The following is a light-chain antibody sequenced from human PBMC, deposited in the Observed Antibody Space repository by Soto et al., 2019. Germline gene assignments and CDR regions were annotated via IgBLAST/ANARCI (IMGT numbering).Light chain of an antibody. CDR3: SSYTTSNTRQIV. CDR2: DVS. V-gene: IGLV2-14*03. J-gene: IGLJ1*01. Sequence: QAALTQRASVSGSPGQSITISCTGISRDVGGYNYVSWYQHHPGKAPKLLIYDVSNRPSGISNRFSSAKSDNTASLTISGLPLEDEADYYCSSYTTSNTRQIVFGTGTKVPVL. CDR1: SRDVGGYNY.